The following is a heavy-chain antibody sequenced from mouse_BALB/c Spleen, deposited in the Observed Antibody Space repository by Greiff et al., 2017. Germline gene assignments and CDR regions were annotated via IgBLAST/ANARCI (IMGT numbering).Heavy chain of an antibody. CDR2: IDPANGNT. V-gene: IGHV14-3*02. CDR3: ARWGRLPHFDD. Sequence: VQLKESGAELVKPGASVKLSCTASGFNIKDTYMHWVKQRPEQGLEWIGRIDPANGNTKYDPKFQGKATITADTSSNTAYLQLSSLTSEDTAVYYCARWGRLPHFDDWGQGTTLTVSS. D-gene: IGHD2-4*01. J-gene: IGHJ2*01. CDR1: GFNIKDTY.